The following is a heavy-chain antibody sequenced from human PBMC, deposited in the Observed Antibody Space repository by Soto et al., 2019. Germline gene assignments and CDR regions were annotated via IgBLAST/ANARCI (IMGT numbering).Heavy chain of an antibody. D-gene: IGHD3-22*01. CDR2: ISTYNGKT. J-gene: IGHJ4*02. Sequence: ASVNVSCKASGYKFSSYGITWVRQAPGQGPEWLGWISTYNGKTIYAQNLQDRVTMTMDAATSAAYLELRSLRSDDTALYYCARVNEGVYYDSRGYFDYWGQGTLVTVSS. V-gene: IGHV1-18*01. CDR1: GYKFSSYG. CDR3: ARVNEGVYYDSRGYFDY.